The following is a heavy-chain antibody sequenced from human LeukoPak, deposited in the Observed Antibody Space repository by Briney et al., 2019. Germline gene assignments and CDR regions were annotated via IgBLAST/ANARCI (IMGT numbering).Heavy chain of an antibody. CDR2: INHSGST. CDR1: GGSFSGYY. Sequence: SETLSLACGVHGGSFSGYYWSWIRQPPGKGLEWIGEINHSGSTNYNPSLKSRVTISVDMSKNQFSLKLSSVTAADTAVYYCARGTGKSRYWGPFDYWGQEILASVSS. J-gene: IGHJ4*02. V-gene: IGHV4-34*01. CDR3: ARGTGKSRYWGPFDY. D-gene: IGHD7-27*01.